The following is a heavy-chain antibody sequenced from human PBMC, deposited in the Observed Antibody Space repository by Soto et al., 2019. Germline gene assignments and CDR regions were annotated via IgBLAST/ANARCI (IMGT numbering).Heavy chain of an antibody. D-gene: IGHD2-15*01. CDR3: ARYCSGGTCYPNYYYYYIDV. CDR2: IKQDGSEK. J-gene: IGHJ6*03. V-gene: IGHV3-7*01. CDR1: EFTFTNYW. Sequence: GGSLRLSCAASEFTFTNYWMSWVRQAPGKGLESVATIKQDGSEKYYVDSVKDRFTISRDNAKNSLYLQINNLRAEDTAVYYCARYCSGGTCYPNYYYYYIDVWGKGTTVTVSS.